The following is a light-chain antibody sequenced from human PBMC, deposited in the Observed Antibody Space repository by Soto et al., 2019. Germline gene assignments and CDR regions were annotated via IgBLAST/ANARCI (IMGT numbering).Light chain of an antibody. J-gene: IGLJ1*01. CDR3: FSFTSTNTHV. V-gene: IGLV2-23*01. CDR1: SSDFGSYKF. CDR2: ETS. Sequence: QSVLTQPAAVSGSPGQSVTISCAGTSSDFGSYKFVSWCQHHPGKVPKVSIYETSKRPSGVSDRFSGSKSGNTASLTISGLQAEDEADYYCFSFTSTNTHVFGSGTKVTVL.